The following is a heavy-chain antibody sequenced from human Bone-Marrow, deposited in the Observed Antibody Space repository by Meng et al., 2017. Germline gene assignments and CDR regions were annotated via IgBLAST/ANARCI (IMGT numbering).Heavy chain of an antibody. CDR1: GGPVSSGSYY. J-gene: IGHJ4*02. CDR3: ARLRTYYDILTGQFTQYYFDY. Sequence: SETLSLTCTVSGGPVSSGSYYWSWIRQPPGKGLEWIGYIYYSGSTNYNPSLKSRVTISVDTSKTQFSLKLSSVTAADTSVSYCARLRTYYDILTGQFTQYYFDYWGQGTLVTVSS. CDR2: IYYSGST. V-gene: IGHV4-61*01. D-gene: IGHD3-9*01.